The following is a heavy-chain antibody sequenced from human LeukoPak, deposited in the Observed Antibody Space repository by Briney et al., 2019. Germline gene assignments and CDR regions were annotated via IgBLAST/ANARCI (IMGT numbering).Heavy chain of an antibody. CDR3: AKLTSGWFEDF. Sequence: GGSLRLSCAASGFTYCRYAKTWVRQAPGKGLEWVSAISDSDDSTYYVDSVKGRFTISRDFSKNTLYLQMNSLRADDTAVYYCAKLTSGWFEDFWGQGTLVTVSS. V-gene: IGHV3-23*01. CDR2: ISDSDDST. D-gene: IGHD6-19*01. CDR1: GFTYCRYA. J-gene: IGHJ4*02.